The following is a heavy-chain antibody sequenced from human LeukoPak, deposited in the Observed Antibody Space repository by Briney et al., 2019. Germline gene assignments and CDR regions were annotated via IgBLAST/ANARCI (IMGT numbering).Heavy chain of an antibody. CDR1: GFTFSDSA. V-gene: IGHV3-73*01. Sequence: PGGSLRLSCAASGFTFSDSAMLWVRQASGKGMERVGRIRSKANNYATAYAASLKGRFTISRDDSKNTAYLQMNSLKTEDTAVYYCTRSRDYSGSASTFFLDYWGQGTLVTVSS. D-gene: IGHD1-26*01. J-gene: IGHJ4*02. CDR2: IRSKANNYAT. CDR3: TRSRDYSGSASTFFLDY.